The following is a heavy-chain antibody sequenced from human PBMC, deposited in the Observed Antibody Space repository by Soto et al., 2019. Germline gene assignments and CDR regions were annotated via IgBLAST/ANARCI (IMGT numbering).Heavy chain of an antibody. CDR2: IDWDGDT. D-gene: IGHD2-2*01. V-gene: IGHV2-70*11. Sequence: PTLVNPTQTLTLTCTFSGFSLSTSGVCVSWIRQPPGKALEWLARIDWDGDTYYNTSLKNRLTISKDTSKNQVVLTMTNVDPVDTGTYYCGRILGYCVSTSCYDDFDYWGQGTLVTVSS. CDR3: GRILGYCVSTSCYDDFDY. J-gene: IGHJ4*02. CDR1: GFSLSTSGVC.